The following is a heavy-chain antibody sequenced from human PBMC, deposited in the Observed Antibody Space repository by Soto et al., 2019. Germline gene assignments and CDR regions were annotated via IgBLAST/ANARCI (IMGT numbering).Heavy chain of an antibody. J-gene: IGHJ6*02. V-gene: IGHV1-3*01. D-gene: IGHD6-13*01. CDR2: INAGNGNT. CDR3: ARGPIAAAGGVYYYYYGMDV. Sequence: ASVKVSCKASGYTFTSYAMHWVRQAPGQRLEWMGWINAGNGNTKYSQKFQGRVTITRDTSASTAYMELSSLRSEDTAVYYCARGPIAAAGGVYYYYYGMDVWGQGTTVTVSS. CDR1: GYTFTSYA.